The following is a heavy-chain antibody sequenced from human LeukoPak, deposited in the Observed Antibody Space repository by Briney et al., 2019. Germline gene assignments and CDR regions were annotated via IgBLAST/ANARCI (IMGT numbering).Heavy chain of an antibody. CDR1: GGSFSGYY. CDR2: INHSGST. V-gene: IGHV4-34*01. D-gene: IGHD3-3*01. Sequence: SETLSLTWAVYGGSFSGYYWSWIRQPPGKGLEWIGEINHSGSTNYNPSLKSRVTISVDTSKNQFSLKLSSVTAADTAVYYCARSPPYDFWSGYYIGYYFDYWGQGTQVTVSS. J-gene: IGHJ4*02. CDR3: ARSPPYDFWSGYYIGYYFDY.